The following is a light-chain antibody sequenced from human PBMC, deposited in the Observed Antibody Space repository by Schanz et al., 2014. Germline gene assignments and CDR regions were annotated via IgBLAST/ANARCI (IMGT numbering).Light chain of an antibody. CDR3: LQHNSYPLT. Sequence: EIVMTQSPATLSVSPGERATLSCRASQSVSDNLAWYQQKPGQAPSLLIYGASTRATGIPARFSGSGSGTEFTLTISSLQPEDFATYYCLQHNSYPLTFGGGTKVEIK. CDR2: GAS. J-gene: IGKJ4*01. V-gene: IGKV3-15*01. CDR1: QSVSDN.